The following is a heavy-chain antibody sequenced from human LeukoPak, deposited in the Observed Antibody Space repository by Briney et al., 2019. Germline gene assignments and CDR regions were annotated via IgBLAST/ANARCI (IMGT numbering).Heavy chain of an antibody. CDR1: GYTFTSYY. V-gene: IGHV1-46*01. J-gene: IGHJ5*02. D-gene: IGHD1-1*01. Sequence: ASVKVSCKASGYTFTSYYMHWVRQAPGQGLEWMGIINPSGGSTSYAQKFQGRVTMTRDMSTSTVYMELSSLRSEDTAVYYYATDRYNWNDVIRATADNWFDPWGQGTLVTVSS. CDR2: INPSGGST. CDR3: ATDRYNWNDVIRATADNWFDP.